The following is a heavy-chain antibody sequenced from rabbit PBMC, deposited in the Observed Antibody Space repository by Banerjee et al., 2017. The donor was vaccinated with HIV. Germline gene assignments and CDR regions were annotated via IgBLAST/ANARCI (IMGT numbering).Heavy chain of an antibody. V-gene: IGHV1S45*01. CDR2: INTISGDT. CDR1: GFSFSYGYV. D-gene: IGHD4-1*01. CDR3: ARDLAGAIGWNFVL. Sequence: QEQLEESGGDLVKPEGSLTLTCTASGFSFSYGYVMCWVRQAPGKGLEWIACINTISGDTVYATWAKGRFTISKASWTTVTLQMTSLTAADTASYFCARDLAGAIGWNFVLWGPGTLVTVS. J-gene: IGHJ4*01.